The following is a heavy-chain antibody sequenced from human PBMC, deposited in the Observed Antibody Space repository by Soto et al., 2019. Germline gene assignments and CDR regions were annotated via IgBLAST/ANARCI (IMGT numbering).Heavy chain of an antibody. CDR2: IYYSGST. D-gene: IGHD3-9*01. Sequence: SETLSLTCTVSGGSISSSSYYWGWIRQPPGKGLEWIGSIYYSGSTYYNPSLKSRVTISVDTSKNQFSLKLSSVTAADTAVYYCARGNLYDILTEGNWFDPWGQGTLVTVSS. V-gene: IGHV4-39*01. J-gene: IGHJ5*02. CDR1: GGSISSSSYY. CDR3: ARGNLYDILTEGNWFDP.